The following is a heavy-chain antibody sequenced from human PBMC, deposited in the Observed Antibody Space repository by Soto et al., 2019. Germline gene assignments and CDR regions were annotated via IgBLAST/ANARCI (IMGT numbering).Heavy chain of an antibody. CDR3: ARRSSGFGEFAYFDY. D-gene: IGHD3-10*01. Sequence: GGSLRLSCAASGFTFSDHYMDWVRQAPGKGLEWVGRTRNKANSYTTEYAASVKGRFTISRDDSKNSLYLQMNSLKTEDTAVYYCARRSSGFGEFAYFDYWGQGTLVTVSS. CDR2: TRNKANSYTT. V-gene: IGHV3-72*01. CDR1: GFTFSDHY. J-gene: IGHJ4*02.